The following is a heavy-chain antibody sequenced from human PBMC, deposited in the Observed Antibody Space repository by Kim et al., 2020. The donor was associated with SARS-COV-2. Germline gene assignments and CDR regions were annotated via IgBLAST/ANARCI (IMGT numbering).Heavy chain of an antibody. D-gene: IGHD3-16*01. CDR3: ARSVFGDNY. CDR2: INQDGSER. Sequence: GGSLRLSCAASGFTFSHDWMTWVRQAPGKGLEWVANINQDGSERYYVDSVKGRFTISRDNAKNSLYLQMNSLRVEDTAVYYCARSVFGDNYWGQGTLVSV. J-gene: IGHJ4*02. V-gene: IGHV3-7*01. CDR1: GFTFSHDW.